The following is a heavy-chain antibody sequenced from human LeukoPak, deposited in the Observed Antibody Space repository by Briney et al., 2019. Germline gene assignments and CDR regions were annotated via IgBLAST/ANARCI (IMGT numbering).Heavy chain of an antibody. CDR2: IYSGGST. J-gene: IGHJ4*02. CDR3: ARAGPETTVTTLYFDY. CDR1: GFTVSSNY. D-gene: IGHD4-17*01. Sequence: GGSLRLSCAASGFTVSSNYMSWVRQAPGRGLEWVSVIYSGGSTYYADSVKGRFTISRDNSKNTLYLQMNSLRAEDTAVYYCARAGPETTVTTLYFDYWGQGTLVTVSS. V-gene: IGHV3-53*01.